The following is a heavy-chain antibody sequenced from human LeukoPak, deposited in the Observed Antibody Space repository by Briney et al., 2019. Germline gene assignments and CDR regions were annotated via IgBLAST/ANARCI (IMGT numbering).Heavy chain of an antibody. CDR2: INHSGST. CDR3: ARRRVSGYYDSSGYYPYYFDY. V-gene: IGHV4-34*01. J-gene: IGHJ4*02. D-gene: IGHD3-22*01. CDR1: GGSFSGYY. Sequence: SETLSLTCAVYGGSFSGYYWSWIRQPPGKGLEWIGEINHSGSTNYNPSLKSRVTISVDTSKNQFSLKLSSVTAADTAVYYCARRRVSGYYDSSGYYPYYFDYWGQGTLVTVSS.